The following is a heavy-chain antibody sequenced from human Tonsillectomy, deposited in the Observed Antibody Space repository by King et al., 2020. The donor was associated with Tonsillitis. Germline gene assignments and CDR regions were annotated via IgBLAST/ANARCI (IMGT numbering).Heavy chain of an antibody. J-gene: IGHJ4*02. Sequence: VPLQESGPGLVKPSQTLSLTCTVSGGSISSGSYYWSWIRQPAGKGLEWIGRIYTSGSTNYNPSLKSRVTISVDTSKNQFSLKLSSVTAADTAVYYCARAAYSYGYWGDYWGQGTLVTVSS. CDR1: GGSISSGSYY. D-gene: IGHD5-18*01. V-gene: IGHV4-61*02. CDR3: ARAAYSYGYWGDY. CDR2: IYTSGST.